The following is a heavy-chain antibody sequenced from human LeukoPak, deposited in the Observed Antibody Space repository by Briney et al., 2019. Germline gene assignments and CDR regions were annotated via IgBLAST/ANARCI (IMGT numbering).Heavy chain of an antibody. V-gene: IGHV4-39*01. D-gene: IGHD2-2*01. CDR1: GDSISSNRYY. CDR3: ARQSCTDTSCTVFRWYFDL. Sequence: SETLSLTCTVSGDSISSNRYYWGWLRQPPGQVLEWIGSFYYRGSPYYNPSLKGRVTISVDTSKNQFSLRLSSVTAADTAIYYCARQSCTDTSCTVFRWYFDLWGRGTLVTVSS. J-gene: IGHJ2*01. CDR2: FYYRGSP.